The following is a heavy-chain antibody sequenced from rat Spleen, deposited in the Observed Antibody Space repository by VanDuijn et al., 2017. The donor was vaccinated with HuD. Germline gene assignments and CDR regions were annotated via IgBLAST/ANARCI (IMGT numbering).Heavy chain of an antibody. V-gene: IGHV5-7*01. J-gene: IGHJ2*01. CDR2: TSYDGSST. Sequence: EVQLVESGGGLVQPGRSLKLSCAASGFTFSVSYMAWVRQAPTKGLEWVATTSYDGSSTYYRDSVKCRFTISRDNAKSTLYLQMDSLRSEDTATYYCARLSSSPFFDYWGQGVMVTVSS. D-gene: IGHD2-7*01. CDR1: GFTFSVSY. CDR3: ARLSSSPFFDY.